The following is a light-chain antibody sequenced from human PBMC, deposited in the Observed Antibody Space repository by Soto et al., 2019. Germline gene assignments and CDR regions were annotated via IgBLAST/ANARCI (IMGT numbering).Light chain of an antibody. Sequence: DIQMTQSPSTLSASVGDRVTITCRASQSISGWLAWYQQKPGKAPKLLIYRASNFESGVPSRFSGSGSGTEFTLTISSLQPDDFATYYCQQYDTYSRTFGQGTKVEIK. CDR1: QSISGW. CDR3: QQYDTYSRT. CDR2: RAS. J-gene: IGKJ1*01. V-gene: IGKV1-5*03.